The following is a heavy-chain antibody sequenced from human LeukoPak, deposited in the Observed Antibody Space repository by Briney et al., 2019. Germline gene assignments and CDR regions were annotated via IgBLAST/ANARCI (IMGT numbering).Heavy chain of an antibody. CDR1: GFTFSSYA. V-gene: IGHV3-23*01. Sequence: GGSLRLSCAASGFTFSSYAMSWVRQTPGKGLEWVSAISGSGSSAYYGDSVKGRFTISRDNSKNTLYLQMNSLRAEDTAIYYCASGIRGYYYYGMDVWGQGTTVTVSS. CDR3: ASGIRGYYYYGMDV. CDR2: ISGSGSSA. J-gene: IGHJ6*02. D-gene: IGHD2-21*01.